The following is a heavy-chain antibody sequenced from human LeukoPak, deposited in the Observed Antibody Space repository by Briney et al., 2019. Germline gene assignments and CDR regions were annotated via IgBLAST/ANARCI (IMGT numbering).Heavy chain of an antibody. V-gene: IGHV3-13*01. CDR3: ASSYGSGSYYNY. Sequence: SAIVTGVDTYYPGSGKRPFTISRENAKTSLYLQMNSLRAGDTAVYYCASSYGSGSYYNYWGQGTLVTVSS. J-gene: IGHJ4*02. D-gene: IGHD3-10*01. CDR2: IVTGVDT.